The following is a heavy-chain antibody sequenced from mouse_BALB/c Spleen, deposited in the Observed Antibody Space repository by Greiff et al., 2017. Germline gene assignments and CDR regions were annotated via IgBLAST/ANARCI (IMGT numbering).Heavy chain of an antibody. CDR1: GYTFTSYV. CDR3: ARTPLSDGYYPYYFDY. J-gene: IGHJ2*01. V-gene: IGHV1-14*01. CDR2: INPYNDGT. D-gene: IGHD2-3*01. Sequence: LVESGPELVKPGASVKMSCKASGYTFTSYVMHWVKQKPGQGLEWIGYINPYNDGTKYNEKFKGKATLTSDKSSSTAYMELSSLTSEDSAVYYCARTPLSDGYYPYYFDYWGQGTTLTVSS.